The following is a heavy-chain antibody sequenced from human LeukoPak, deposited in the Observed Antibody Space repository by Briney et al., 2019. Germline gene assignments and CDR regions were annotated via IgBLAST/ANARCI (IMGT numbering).Heavy chain of an antibody. CDR2: INPSVGST. CDR1: GYTFTSYY. Sequence: ASVKVSCKASGYTFTSYYMHWVRQAPGQGLEWMGIINPSVGSTSYAQKFQGRVTMTRDTSKSTVYMELSSLRSEDTAVYYCARDRGYSSGWYGDNYYYYYMDVWGKGTTVTVSS. D-gene: IGHD6-19*01. CDR3: ARDRGYSSGWYGDNYYYYYMDV. J-gene: IGHJ6*03. V-gene: IGHV1-46*01.